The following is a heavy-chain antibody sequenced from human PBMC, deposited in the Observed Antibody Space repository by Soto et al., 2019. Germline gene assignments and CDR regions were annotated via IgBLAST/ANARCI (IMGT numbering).Heavy chain of an antibody. J-gene: IGHJ6*02. Sequence: QVQLVQAGAEVKKPGSSVKVSCKASGGTFSSYAISWVRQAPGQGLEWMGGIILISGTANYAQKFQGRVTITADEFTSTAYKKLRSLRSEDTAVYYCARSQGSSNSVEIYDYYYYGMDVWGHGTTVTVSS. CDR2: IILISGTA. V-gene: IGHV1-69*01. CDR1: GGTFSSYA. D-gene: IGHD2-2*01. CDR3: ARSQGSSNSVEIYDYYYYGMDV.